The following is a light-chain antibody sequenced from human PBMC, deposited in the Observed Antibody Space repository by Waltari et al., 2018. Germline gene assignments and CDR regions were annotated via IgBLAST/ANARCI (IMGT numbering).Light chain of an antibody. CDR2: TNS. V-gene: IGLV1-44*01. J-gene: IGLJ3*02. CDR1: SSNIGANP. CDR3: AAWDDSLDGWV. Sequence: QSVLTQPPSAAGTPGQRVSISCSGGSSNIGANPVNWYQHLPGSAPKLPRYTNSHPPSGVPDRFSGSKSGASASLAISGLQLLDEADYYCAAWDDSLDGWVFGGGTRVTVL.